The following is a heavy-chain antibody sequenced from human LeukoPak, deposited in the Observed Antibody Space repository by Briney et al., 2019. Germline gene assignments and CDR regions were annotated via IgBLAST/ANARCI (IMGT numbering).Heavy chain of an antibody. V-gene: IGHV3-21*01. CDR2: MSSTSKYK. CDR3: ARDLWTSRDYYGMDV. CDR1: GFTFSSDT. J-gene: IGHJ6*02. D-gene: IGHD2/OR15-2a*01. Sequence: GGSLRLSCAASGFTFSSDTMSWVRQAPGKGLEWVSSMSSTSKYKYYADSVKGRFTISRDNAKNSLYLQMNSLRADDTAVYYCARDLWTSRDYYGMDVWGRGTTVTVSS.